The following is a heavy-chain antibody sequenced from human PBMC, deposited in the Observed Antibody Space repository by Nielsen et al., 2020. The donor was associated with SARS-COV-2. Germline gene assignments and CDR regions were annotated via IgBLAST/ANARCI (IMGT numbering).Heavy chain of an antibody. D-gene: IGHD3-16*01. CDR3: AREFGAGAFGF. V-gene: IGHV3-48*03. CDR1: GFTFSSYA. CDR2: ISGGGITI. Sequence: GGSLRLSCAASGFTFSSYAMSWVRQAPGKGLEWVASISGGGITIFYADSVKGRFTISRDNAKNSLFLQMNSLRAEDTATYYCAREFGAGAFGFWGQGTQVTVSS. J-gene: IGHJ4*02.